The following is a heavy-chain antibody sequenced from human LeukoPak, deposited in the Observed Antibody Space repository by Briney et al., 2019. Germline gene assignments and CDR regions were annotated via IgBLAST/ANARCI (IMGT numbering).Heavy chain of an antibody. Sequence: ASVKVSCKASGYTFTSYYMHWVRQAPGQGLEWMGIINPSGGSTSYAQKFQGRVTMTRDTSTSTVYMELSSLRSEDTAVYCCARDGYYDSSGYYYFGAFDIWGQGTMVTVSS. D-gene: IGHD3-22*01. V-gene: IGHV1-46*01. CDR1: GYTFTSYY. CDR2: INPSGGST. J-gene: IGHJ3*02. CDR3: ARDGYYDSSGYYYFGAFDI.